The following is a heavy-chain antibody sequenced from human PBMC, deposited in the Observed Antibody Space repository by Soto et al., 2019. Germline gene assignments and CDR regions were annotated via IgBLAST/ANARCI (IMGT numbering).Heavy chain of an antibody. Sequence: QVQLVQSGAEVKKPGSSVKVSCKASGGTFGSYAFSWVRQAPGQGLEWMGGIIPVSGAAHYAQKFQGRVTITADEATSTAYIELSTRSSKDTAVYYCATALGCRSTSCALDYWGQGTRVIVSS. CDR2: IIPVSGAA. CDR1: GGTFGSYA. V-gene: IGHV1-69*01. D-gene: IGHD2-2*01. J-gene: IGHJ4*02. CDR3: ATALGCRSTSCALDY.